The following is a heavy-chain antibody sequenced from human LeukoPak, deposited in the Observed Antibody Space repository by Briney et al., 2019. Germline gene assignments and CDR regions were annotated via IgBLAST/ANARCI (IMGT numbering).Heavy chain of an antibody. CDR3: ARVTVTTSGAFDI. J-gene: IGHJ3*02. V-gene: IGHV4-59*01. D-gene: IGHD4-17*01. CDR1: GGSISSYY. Sequence: SETLSLTCTVSGGSISSYYWSWIRQPPGKGLEWIGYIYYSGSTSYNPSLKSRVTISVDTSKNHFSLKLSSVTAADTAVYYCARVTVTTSGAFDIWGQGTMVTVSS. CDR2: IYYSGST.